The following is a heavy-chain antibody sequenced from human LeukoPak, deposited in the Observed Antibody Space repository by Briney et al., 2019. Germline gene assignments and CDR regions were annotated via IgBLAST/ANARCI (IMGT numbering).Heavy chain of an antibody. D-gene: IGHD5-12*01. CDR1: GFTFSSYT. Sequence: RRSLRLSCAASGFTFSSYTMHWVRQAPGMGLEWVAVISYDGSNEYADSVKGRFTISRDNSKNTLYQQMNSLRAEDTAVYYCAREMLSGGYAGYFDYWGQGTLVTVSS. J-gene: IGHJ4*02. V-gene: IGHV3-30-3*01. CDR3: AREMLSGGYAGYFDY. CDR2: ISYDGSNE.